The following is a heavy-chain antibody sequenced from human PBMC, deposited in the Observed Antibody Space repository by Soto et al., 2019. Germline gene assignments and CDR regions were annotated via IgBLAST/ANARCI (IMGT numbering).Heavy chain of an antibody. CDR2: ISGSGGST. V-gene: IGHV3-23*01. CDR3: ARGNPYYDILTGYSYYYGMDV. J-gene: IGHJ6*02. Sequence: GGSLRLSCAASGFTFRSHAMSWVRQAPGKGLEWVSAISGSGGSTYYADSVKGRFTISRDNSKNTLYLQMNSLRAEDTAVYYCARGNPYYDILTGYSYYYGMDVWGQGTTVTVSS. D-gene: IGHD3-9*01. CDR1: GFTFRSHA.